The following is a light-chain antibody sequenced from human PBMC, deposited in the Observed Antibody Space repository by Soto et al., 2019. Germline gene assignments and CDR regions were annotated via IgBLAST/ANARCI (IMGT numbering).Light chain of an antibody. CDR3: QQYYSTPWT. CDR1: QSVLYSSNNKNY. V-gene: IGKV4-1*01. Sequence: DIVMTQSPDSLAVSLGERATINCKSSQSVLYSSNNKNYLAWYQQKPGQPPKLLIYWASTRKSGVPDRFSGSGSGTDFSLTISSRQAEDEVVYYCQQYYSTPWTFGQGTKVEIK. CDR2: WAS. J-gene: IGKJ1*01.